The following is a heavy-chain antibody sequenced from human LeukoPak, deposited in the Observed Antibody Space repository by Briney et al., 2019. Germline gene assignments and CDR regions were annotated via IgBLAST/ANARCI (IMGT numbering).Heavy chain of an antibody. CDR3: AKDLEDYDSSGYRFDY. CDR1: GFTFSSYA. CDR2: ISGSGGST. V-gene: IGHV3-23*01. J-gene: IGHJ4*02. D-gene: IGHD3-22*01. Sequence: GGFLRLSCAASGFTFSSYAMSWVRQAPGKGLEWVSAISGSGGSTYYADSVKGRFTISRDNSKNTLYLQMNSLRAEDTAVYYCAKDLEDYDSSGYRFDYWGQGTLVTVSS.